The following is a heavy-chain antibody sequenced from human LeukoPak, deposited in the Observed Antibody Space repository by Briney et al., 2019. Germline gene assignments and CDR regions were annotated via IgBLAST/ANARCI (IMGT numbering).Heavy chain of an antibody. CDR2: INHSGST. V-gene: IGHV4-38-2*02. D-gene: IGHD3-10*01. J-gene: IGHJ4*02. Sequence: SETLSLTCTVSGYSISSGYYWSWIRQPPGKGLEWIGEINHSGSTNYNPSLKSRVTISVDTSKNQFSLKLSSVTAADTAVYYCARRGMSLWYYYGSGSYSPHLDYWGQGTLVTVSS. CDR3: ARRGMSLWYYYGSGSYSPHLDY. CDR1: GYSISSGYY.